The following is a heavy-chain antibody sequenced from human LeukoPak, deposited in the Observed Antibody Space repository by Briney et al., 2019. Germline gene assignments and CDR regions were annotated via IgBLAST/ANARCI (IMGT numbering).Heavy chain of an antibody. CDR3: AGDRGRLEYYFDY. J-gene: IGHJ4*02. V-gene: IGHV3-48*01. CDR2: ITSSSSAI. Sequence: GGSLRLSCAASGFSFSTYSMNWVRQAPGKGLEWVSYITSSSSAIYYADSVRGRFTISRDNAKNSLYLQMNSLRAEDTAVYYCAGDRGRLEYYFDYWGQGTLVTVSS. CDR1: GFSFSTYS.